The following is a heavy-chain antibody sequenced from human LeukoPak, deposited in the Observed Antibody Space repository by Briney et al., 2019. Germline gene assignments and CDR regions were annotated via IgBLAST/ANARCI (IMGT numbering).Heavy chain of an antibody. D-gene: IGHD3-3*01. CDR2: IYYSGST. Sequence: SETLSLTCTVSGGSISSYYWSWIRQPPGKGLEWIGYIYYSGSTNYNPSLKSRVTISVDTSKNQFSLKLSSVTAADTAVYYCARSPGSGHYPVLYAFDIWGQGTMVTVSS. CDR3: ARSPGSGHYPVLYAFDI. J-gene: IGHJ3*02. V-gene: IGHV4-59*01. CDR1: GGSISSYY.